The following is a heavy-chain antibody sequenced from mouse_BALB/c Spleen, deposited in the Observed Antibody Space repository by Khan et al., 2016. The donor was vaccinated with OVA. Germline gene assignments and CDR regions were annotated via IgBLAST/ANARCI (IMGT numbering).Heavy chain of an antibody. D-gene: IGHD1-3*01. Sequence: EVELVESGGGIVQPGGSLKRSCAVSRFTISSYGMSSVRRTLDKRMELVATIDSNGGSTDYRDSVKRRFTISGDNAKNALFLQMRCVKSEDTAMYYRASSAKWGQGTTLTVSS. J-gene: IGHJ2*01. V-gene: IGHV5-6-3*01. CDR2: IDSNGGST. CDR3: ASSAK. CDR1: RFTISSYG.